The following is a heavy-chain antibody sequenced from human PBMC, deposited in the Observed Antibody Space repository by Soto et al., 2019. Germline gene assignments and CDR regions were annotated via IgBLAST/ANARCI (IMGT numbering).Heavy chain of an antibody. CDR3: ARALSGSYFVLEH. CDR2: IYSRGNT. Sequence: SETLSLTCTVSGGSISRSSSYWGWIRQPPGKGLEWVGSIYSRGNTYYNPSLGGRISISADTSKNHFSLKLSSVTAADTAVFFCARALSGSYFVLEHWGQGTLVTVSS. CDR1: GGSISRSSSY. D-gene: IGHD3-10*01. V-gene: IGHV4-39*02. J-gene: IGHJ4*02.